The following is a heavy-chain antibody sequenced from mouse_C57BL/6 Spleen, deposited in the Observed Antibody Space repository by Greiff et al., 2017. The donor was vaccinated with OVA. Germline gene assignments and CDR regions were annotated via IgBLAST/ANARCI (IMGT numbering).Heavy chain of an antibody. J-gene: IGHJ2*01. Sequence: VQLVESGAELARPGASVKMSCKASGYTFTSYTMHWVKQRPGQGLEWIGYINPSSGYTKYNQKFKDKATLTADKSSSTAYMQLSSLTSEDSAVYYCARWDSLTLDYWGQGTTLTVSS. CDR2: INPSSGYT. CDR1: GYTFTSYT. V-gene: IGHV1-4*01. D-gene: IGHD4-1*01. CDR3: ARWDSLTLDY.